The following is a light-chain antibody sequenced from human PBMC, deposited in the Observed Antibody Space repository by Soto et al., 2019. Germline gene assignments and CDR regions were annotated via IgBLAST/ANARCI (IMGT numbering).Light chain of an antibody. J-gene: IGLJ1*01. V-gene: IGLV2-11*01. CDR1: SSDVGDYNY. CDR3: CSYAGSYTYV. Sequence: QSALTQPRSVSGSPGQSVTISCTGTSSDVGDYNYVSWYQQHPGKAPKLMIYDVSKWPSGVPDRFSGSKSGNSASLTISGLQAEDEADYYCCSYAGSYTYVFGNGTTLTVL. CDR2: DVS.